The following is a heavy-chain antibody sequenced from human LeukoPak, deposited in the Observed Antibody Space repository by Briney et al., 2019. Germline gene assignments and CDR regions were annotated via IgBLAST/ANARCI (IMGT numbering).Heavy chain of an antibody. J-gene: IGHJ4*02. D-gene: IGHD6-13*01. V-gene: IGHV3-48*03. Sequence: PGGSLRLSCAASGFTFSSYEMNWVRQAPGKGLEWVSYISSSGSAIYYADSVKGRFTISRDNAKNSLYLQMNSLRAEDTAVYYCARDPHSSSWYRGGGFDYWGQGTLVTVSS. CDR1: GFTFSSYE. CDR3: ARDPHSSSWYRGGGFDY. CDR2: ISSSGSAI.